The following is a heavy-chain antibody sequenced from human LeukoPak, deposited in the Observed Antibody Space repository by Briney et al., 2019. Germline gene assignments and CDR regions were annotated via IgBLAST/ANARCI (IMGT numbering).Heavy chain of an antibody. Sequence: ASVKVSCKASGYTFTGYYMHWVRQAPGQGLEWMGWINPNSGGTNYAQKFQGRVTMTRDTSISTAYMELSRLRSDDTAVYYCARGGYCSSTSCYPPGYRGQGTLVTVSS. V-gene: IGHV1-2*02. CDR1: GYTFTGYY. D-gene: IGHD2-2*01. J-gene: IGHJ4*02. CDR2: INPNSGGT. CDR3: ARGGYCSSTSCYPPGY.